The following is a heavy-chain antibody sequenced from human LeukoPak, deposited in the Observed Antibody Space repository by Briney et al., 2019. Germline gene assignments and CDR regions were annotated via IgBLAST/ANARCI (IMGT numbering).Heavy chain of an antibody. D-gene: IGHD3-10*01. Sequence: ASVKVSCKASGYTFTGYYMHWVRQAPGQGLEWMGWINPNSGGTNYAQKFQGRVTMTRDTSISTAYMELSRLRSDDTAVYYCAREEQGLLWFGEYIPDRYYFDYWGQGTLVTVSS. CDR2: INPNSGGT. V-gene: IGHV1-2*02. CDR3: AREEQGLLWFGEYIPDRYYFDY. J-gene: IGHJ4*02. CDR1: GYTFTGYY.